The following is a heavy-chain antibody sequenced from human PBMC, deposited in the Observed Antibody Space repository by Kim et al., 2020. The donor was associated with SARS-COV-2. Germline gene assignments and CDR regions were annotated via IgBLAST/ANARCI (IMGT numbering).Heavy chain of an antibody. Sequence: SETLSLTCAVYGGSFSGYYWRWIRQPPGKGLEWIGEINHSGSTNYNPSLKSRVTISVDTSKNQFSLKLSSVTAADTAVYYCARGLLWFGSRAFDIWGQGTMVTVSS. V-gene: IGHV4-34*01. CDR2: INHSGST. CDR1: GGSFSGYY. D-gene: IGHD3-10*01. CDR3: ARGLLWFGSRAFDI. J-gene: IGHJ3*02.